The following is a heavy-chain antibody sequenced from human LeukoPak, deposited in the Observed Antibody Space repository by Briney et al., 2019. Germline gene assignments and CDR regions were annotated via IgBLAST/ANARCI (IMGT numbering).Heavy chain of an antibody. CDR3: ARVVVTAFGYFDL. D-gene: IGHD2-2*01. CDR1: GGSISSGDYY. CDR2: IYYSGST. J-gene: IGHJ2*01. Sequence: PSETLSLTCTVSGGSISSGDYYWSWIRQPPGKGLEWIGYIYYSGSTYYNPSLKSRVTISVDTSKNQFSLKLSSVTAADTAVYYCARVVVTAFGYFDLWGRGTLVTVSS. V-gene: IGHV4-30-4*01.